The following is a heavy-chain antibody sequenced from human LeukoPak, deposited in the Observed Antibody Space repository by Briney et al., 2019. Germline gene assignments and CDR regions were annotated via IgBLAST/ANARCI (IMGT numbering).Heavy chain of an antibody. V-gene: IGHV3-23*01. D-gene: IGHD6-6*01. CDR2: ISISGENT. CDR3: ARLISTSSSRFSDY. J-gene: IGHJ4*02. Sequence: GGSLTLPCAASGFTFSSYAMSWVRQAPGKGLEWVSAISISGENTYYADSVKGRFTISRDTSKNTLYLQMHSLRAEDTAVYYCARLISTSSSRFSDYWGQGTLVTVSS. CDR1: GFTFSSYA.